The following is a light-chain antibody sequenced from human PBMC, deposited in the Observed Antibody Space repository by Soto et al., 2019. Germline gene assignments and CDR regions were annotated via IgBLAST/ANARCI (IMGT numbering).Light chain of an antibody. CDR2: EVS. V-gene: IGKV2D-29*01. CDR3: MQSVQLPLYT. J-gene: IGKJ2*01. Sequence: DTVMTQTPLSLSVTPGQPASISCKSSQSLLHSDGNTYLYWYLQKSGQPPHLLIYEVSKRFSGVPDRFSGSGSGTDFTLKISRVEAEDVGIYYCMQSVQLPLYTFGQGTKLEIK. CDR1: QSLLHSDGNTY.